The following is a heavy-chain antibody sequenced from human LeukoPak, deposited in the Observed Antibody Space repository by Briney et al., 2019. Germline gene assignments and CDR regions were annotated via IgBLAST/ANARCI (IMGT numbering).Heavy chain of an antibody. CDR2: IIPIFGTA. Sequence: SVKVSCKASGGTFSSYAISWVRQAPGQGLEWMGGIIPIFGTANYAQKFQGRVTITADESTGTAYMELSSLRSEDTAVYYCARGTVPAAIGPSYFDYWGQGTLVTVSS. D-gene: IGHD2-2*02. V-gene: IGHV1-69*13. CDR3: ARGTVPAAIGPSYFDY. J-gene: IGHJ4*02. CDR1: GGTFSSYA.